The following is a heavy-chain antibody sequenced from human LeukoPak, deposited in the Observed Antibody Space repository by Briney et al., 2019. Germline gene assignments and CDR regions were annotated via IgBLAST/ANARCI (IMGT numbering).Heavy chain of an antibody. D-gene: IGHD3-10*01. V-gene: IGHV3-30-3*01. Sequence: PGGSLRLSCAASGFTFSSYAMHWVRQAPGKGLEWVAVISYDGSNKYYADSVKGRFTISRDNSKNTLYLQMNSLRAEGTAVYYCARDGVYYGSSSWGFDYWGQGTLVTVSS. CDR1: GFTFSSYA. CDR2: ISYDGSNK. J-gene: IGHJ4*02. CDR3: ARDGVYYGSSSWGFDY.